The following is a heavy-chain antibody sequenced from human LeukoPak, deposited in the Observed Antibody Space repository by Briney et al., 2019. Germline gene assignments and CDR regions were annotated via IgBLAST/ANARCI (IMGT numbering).Heavy chain of an antibody. CDR3: ARDKAVAGTFDY. Sequence: PGGSLRLSCAASGFTFSSYAMSWVRQAPGKGLEWVSGISSNGASTYYVDSVKGRFTISRDNSKNTLYLQMNSLRAEDTAVYYCARDKAVAGTFDYWGQGTLVTVSS. CDR2: ISSNGAST. CDR1: GFTFSSYA. J-gene: IGHJ4*02. V-gene: IGHV3-23*01. D-gene: IGHD6-19*01.